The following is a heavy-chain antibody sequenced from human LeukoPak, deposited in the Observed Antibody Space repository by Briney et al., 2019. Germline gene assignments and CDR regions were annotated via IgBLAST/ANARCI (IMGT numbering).Heavy chain of an antibody. V-gene: IGHV3-66*01. D-gene: IGHD3-3*01. CDR3: VRNSGVGWH. CDR2: IYSDGST. CDR1: GFTVSSNY. Sequence: KPGGSLRLSCVASGFTVSSNYMTWVRQAPGKGLEWVSVIYSDGSTYYADSVKGRFTISRDNSKNTLYLQMNSLRAEDTAVYYCVRNSGVGWHWGQGTLVTVSS. J-gene: IGHJ4*02.